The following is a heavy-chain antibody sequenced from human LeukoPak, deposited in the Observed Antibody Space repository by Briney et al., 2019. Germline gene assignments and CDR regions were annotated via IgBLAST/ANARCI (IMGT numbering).Heavy chain of an antibody. Sequence: ASVTVSCKASGYTFTSYYMHWVRQAPGQGLEWMGIINPSGGSTSYAQKFQGRVTMTRDMSTSTVYMELSSLRSEDTAVYYCARDFPLYYDFWSGYYPNNWFDPWGQGTLVTVSS. D-gene: IGHD3-3*01. CDR2: INPSGGST. V-gene: IGHV1-46*01. J-gene: IGHJ5*02. CDR3: ARDFPLYYDFWSGYYPNNWFDP. CDR1: GYTFTSYY.